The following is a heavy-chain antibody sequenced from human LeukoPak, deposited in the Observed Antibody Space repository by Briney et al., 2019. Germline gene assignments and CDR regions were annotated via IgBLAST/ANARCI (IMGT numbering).Heavy chain of an antibody. V-gene: IGHV3-21*01. J-gene: IGHJ4*02. D-gene: IGHD3-10*01. Sequence: GGSLRLSCAASGFTVSSNYMSWVRQAPGKGLEWVSSISSSSSYIYHADSVKGRFTISRDNAKNSLYLQMNSLRAEDTAVYYCARDRHHRFGELFPWGQGTRVTVSS. CDR2: ISSSSSYI. CDR1: GFTVSSNY. CDR3: ARDRHHRFGELFP.